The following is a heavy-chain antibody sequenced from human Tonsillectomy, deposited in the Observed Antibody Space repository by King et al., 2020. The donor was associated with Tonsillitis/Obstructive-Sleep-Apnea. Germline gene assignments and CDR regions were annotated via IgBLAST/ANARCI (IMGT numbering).Heavy chain of an antibody. CDR3: AHGDYNWNDGSPFDY. CDR1: GFSLSSSGVG. J-gene: IGHJ4*02. Sequence: ITLQESGPTLVKPTQTLTLTCSLSGFSLSSSGVGVAWIRQPPGKALEWLALIYWDDDKRYSPSLKSRLTITKDTSKNQVVLTMTNMDPVDTATYYCAHGDYNWNDGSPFDYWGQGTLVTVSS. V-gene: IGHV2-5*02. CDR2: IYWDDDK. D-gene: IGHD1-20*01.